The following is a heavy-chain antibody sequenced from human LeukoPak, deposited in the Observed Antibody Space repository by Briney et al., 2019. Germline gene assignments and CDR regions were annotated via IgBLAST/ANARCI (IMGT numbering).Heavy chain of an antibody. CDR2: ISAYNGNT. Sequence: ASVKVSCKASGYTFTSHGISWVRQAPGQGLEWMGWISAYNGNTNYAQKLQGRVTMTTDTSTSTAYMELRSLRSDDTAVYYCARVGVDIVATYAFDIWGQGTMVTVSS. J-gene: IGHJ3*02. D-gene: IGHD5-12*01. CDR1: GYTFTSHG. V-gene: IGHV1-18*01. CDR3: ARVGVDIVATYAFDI.